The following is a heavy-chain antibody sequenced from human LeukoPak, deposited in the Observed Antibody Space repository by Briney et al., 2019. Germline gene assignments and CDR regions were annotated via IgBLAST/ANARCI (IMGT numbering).Heavy chain of an antibody. V-gene: IGHV4-61*01. D-gene: IGHD1-14*01. CDR2: IYYSGST. Sequence: SETLSLTCAVSGVSISSSNWWSWIRQPPGKGLEWIGYIYYSGSTNYNPSLKSRVTISVDTSKNQFSLKLSSVTAADTAVYYCARERRSGPHSYYFDYWGQGTLVTVSS. J-gene: IGHJ4*02. CDR1: GVSISSSNW. CDR3: ARERRSGPHSYYFDY.